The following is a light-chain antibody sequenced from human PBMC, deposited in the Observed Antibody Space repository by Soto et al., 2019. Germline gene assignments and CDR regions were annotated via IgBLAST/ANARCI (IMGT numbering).Light chain of an antibody. CDR1: QSVSSY. CDR3: QHYVTWPLT. CDR2: DAS. Sequence: EIVLTQSPATLSLSPGERATLSCRASQSVSSYLAWYQQKPGQAPRLLIYDASSRATGIPDRFSGSGSGTDFTLTISRLEPEDFAVYYCQHYVTWPLTFGGGTKVDIK. J-gene: IGKJ4*01. V-gene: IGKV3-11*01.